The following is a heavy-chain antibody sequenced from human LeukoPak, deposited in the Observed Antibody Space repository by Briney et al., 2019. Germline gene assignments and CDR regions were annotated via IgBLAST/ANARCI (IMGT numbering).Heavy chain of an antibody. CDR1: GFTFSSYA. CDR3: ASLQAAYSNYAAFDY. D-gene: IGHD4-11*01. CDR2: ISYDGSNK. J-gene: IGHJ4*02. Sequence: GGSLRLSCAASGFTFSSYAMHWVRQAPGKGLEWVAVISYDGSNKYYADSVRGRFTISRDNSKNTLYLQVNSLRAEDTAVYYCASLQAAYSNYAAFDYWGQGTLVTVSS. V-gene: IGHV3-30-3*01.